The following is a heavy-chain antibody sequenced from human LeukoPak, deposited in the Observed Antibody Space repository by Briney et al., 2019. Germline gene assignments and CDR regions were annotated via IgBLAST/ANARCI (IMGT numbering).Heavy chain of an antibody. D-gene: IGHD6-19*01. J-gene: IGHJ4*02. CDR1: GGTFSSYA. CDR3: ARSIAVAGQYYFDY. Sequence: SVKVSCKASGGTFSSYAISWVRQAPGQGLEWMLGIIPIFGTANYAQKFQGRVTITADESTSTAYMELSSLRSEDTAVYYCARSIAVAGQYYFDYWGQGTLVTVSS. V-gene: IGHV1-69*01. CDR2: IIPIFGTA.